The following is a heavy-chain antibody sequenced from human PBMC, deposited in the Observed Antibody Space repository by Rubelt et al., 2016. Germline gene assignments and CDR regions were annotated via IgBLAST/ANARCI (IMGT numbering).Heavy chain of an antibody. D-gene: IGHD4-23*01. J-gene: IGHJ4*02. CDR3: ARGRAVKLADSGGNDY. Sequence: QVQLVQSGAEVKKPGASVKVSCKASGYTFTSYDINWVRQATGHGLEWMGWMNPNSGNTGYAQKFHGGGTMTRNTSISTAYMELGSLRSEDTAVYYCARGRAVKLADSGGNDYWGQGTLVTVSS. CDR1: GYTFTSYD. CDR2: MNPNSGNT. V-gene: IGHV1-8*01.